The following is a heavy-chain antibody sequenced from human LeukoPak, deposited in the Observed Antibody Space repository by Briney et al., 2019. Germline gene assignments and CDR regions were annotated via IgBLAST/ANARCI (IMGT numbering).Heavy chain of an antibody. J-gene: IGHJ6*03. CDR2: IYPGDSDT. V-gene: IGHV5-51*01. CDR3: ARHIAVAGTSNYYYYYMDV. Sequence: GESLKISCKGSGYSFTSYWIGWVRQMPGKGLEWMGIIYPGDSDTRYSPSFQGQVTISADKSISTAYLQWSSLKASDTAMYYCARHIAVAGTSNYYYYYMDVWGKGTTVTVSS. D-gene: IGHD6-19*01. CDR1: GYSFTSYW.